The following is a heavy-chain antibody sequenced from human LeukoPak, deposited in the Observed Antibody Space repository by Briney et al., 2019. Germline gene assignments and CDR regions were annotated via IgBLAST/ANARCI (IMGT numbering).Heavy chain of an antibody. D-gene: IGHD2-2*01. Sequence: PGGSLRLSCAASGFTFSNYAMSWVRQAPGKGLEWVSAISGGGSTTYAADSVQGRFTISRDNSKNTLYLQMNSLRAEDSAVYYCAKSLVRYYYMDVWGKGTTVTVSS. V-gene: IGHV3-23*01. CDR1: GFTFSNYA. J-gene: IGHJ6*03. CDR2: ISGGGSTT. CDR3: AKSLVRYYYMDV.